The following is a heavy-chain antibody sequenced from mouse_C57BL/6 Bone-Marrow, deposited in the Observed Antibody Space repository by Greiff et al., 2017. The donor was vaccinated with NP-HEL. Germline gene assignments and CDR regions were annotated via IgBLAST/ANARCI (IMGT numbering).Heavy chain of an antibody. CDR2: IYPGSGST. J-gene: IGHJ2*01. Sequence: VQLQQPGAELVKPGASVKMSCKASGYTFTSYWITWVKQRPGQGLEWIGDIYPGSGSTNYNEKFKSKATLTVDTSSSTAYMQLSSLTSEDSAFYYCARSYYYGSSYYFDYWGQGTTLTVSS. V-gene: IGHV1-55*01. CDR3: ARSYYYGSSYYFDY. CDR1: GYTFTSYW. D-gene: IGHD1-1*01.